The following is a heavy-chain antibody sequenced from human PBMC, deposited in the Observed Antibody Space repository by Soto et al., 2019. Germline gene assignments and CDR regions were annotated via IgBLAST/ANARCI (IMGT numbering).Heavy chain of an antibody. D-gene: IGHD3-3*01. Sequence: PGGSLRLSCTASGFTFGDYAMSWFRQAPGKGLEWVGFIRSKADGGTTEYAASVKGRFTISRDDSKSIAYMQMNSLKTEDTAVYYCTRPYDFWSVRYFHFWGEGTIVTVYS. CDR1: GFTFGDYA. V-gene: IGHV3-49*03. CDR2: IRSKADGGTT. J-gene: IGHJ4*02. CDR3: TRPYDFWSVRYFHF.